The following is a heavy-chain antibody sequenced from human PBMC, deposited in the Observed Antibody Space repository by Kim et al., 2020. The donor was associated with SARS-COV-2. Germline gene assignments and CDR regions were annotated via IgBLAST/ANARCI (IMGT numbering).Heavy chain of an antibody. CDR2: VSGSGGRT. Sequence: GGSLRLSCAASGFTFSNYAMNWVRQAPGKGLEWVSGVSGSGGRTNYADSVKGRFTISRDNSKNTVYLQMNSLRAEDTAVYYCAKIRGEVQSGDDIYYFD. CDR1: GFTFSNYA. D-gene: IGHD5-12*01. V-gene: IGHV3-23*01. J-gene: IGHJ4*01. CDR3: AKIRGEVQSGDDIYYFD.